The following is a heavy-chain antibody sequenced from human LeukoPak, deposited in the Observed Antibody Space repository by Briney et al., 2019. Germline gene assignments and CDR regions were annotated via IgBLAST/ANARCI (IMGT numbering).Heavy chain of an antibody. Sequence: GGSLRLSCAASGFTFSTYVMSWVRQAPGKGLEWVSAISGSGGSTYYADSVKGRFTISRDNSKNTLYLQMNSLRAEDTAVYYCAKNPYDSSGYYHNWFDPWGQGTLVTVSS. CDR3: AKNPYDSSGYYHNWFDP. V-gene: IGHV3-23*01. J-gene: IGHJ5*02. D-gene: IGHD3-22*01. CDR2: ISGSGGST. CDR1: GFTFSTYV.